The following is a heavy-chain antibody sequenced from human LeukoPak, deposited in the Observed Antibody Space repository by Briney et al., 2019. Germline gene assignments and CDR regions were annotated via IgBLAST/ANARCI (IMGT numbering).Heavy chain of an antibody. CDR3: AREPSDYGEYPPYYYGMDV. V-gene: IGHV4-59*01. CDR1: GGSISSYY. J-gene: IGHJ6*02. D-gene: IGHD4-17*01. CDR2: IYYSGRT. Sequence: QTSETLSLTCTVSGGSISSYYWSWIRQPPGKGLEWIGYIYYSGRTNYNPSLKSRVTISVDTSKNQFSLKLSSVTAADTAVYYCAREPSDYGEYPPYYYGMDVWGQGTTVTVSS.